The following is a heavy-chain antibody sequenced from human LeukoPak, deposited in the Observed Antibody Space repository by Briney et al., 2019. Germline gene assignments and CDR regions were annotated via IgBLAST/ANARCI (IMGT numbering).Heavy chain of an antibody. V-gene: IGHV3-23*01. CDR1: GFTFSGYA. J-gene: IGHJ6*04. D-gene: IGHD3-10*01. Sequence: PGGSLRLSCAASGFTFSGYAMTWVRQAPGKGLEWVSAMSASGGSTFYADSVKGRFTSSRDNSKNTLYLQINSLRAEDTAIYYCAKDGSPERHMVRGVIPNRDYGMDVWGKGTTVTVSS. CDR3: AKDGSPERHMVRGVIPNRDYGMDV. CDR2: MSASGGST.